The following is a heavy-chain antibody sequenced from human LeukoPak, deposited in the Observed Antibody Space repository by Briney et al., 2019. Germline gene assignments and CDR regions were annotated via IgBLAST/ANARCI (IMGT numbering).Heavy chain of an antibody. CDR1: GASLSVSGRN. CDR3: ASEYGTITMVRGVINY. D-gene: IGHD3-10*01. Sequence: SGTPSLTCTVSGASLSVSGRNWGWVRQPPGKGLEWIASIYYSGSTYYNPSLKSRVTISVDTSKNQFSLKLSPVTAADTAVYYCASEYGTITMVRGVINYWGQGTLVTVSS. V-gene: IGHV4-39*01. CDR2: IYYSGST. J-gene: IGHJ4*02.